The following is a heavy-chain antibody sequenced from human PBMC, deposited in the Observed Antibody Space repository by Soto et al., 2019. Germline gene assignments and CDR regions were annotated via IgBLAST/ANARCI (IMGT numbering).Heavy chain of an antibody. J-gene: IGHJ4*02. V-gene: IGHV3-30*18. CDR2: ISYDEINQ. CDR1: GFTFTTFG. Sequence: PGGSLRLSCAASGFTFTTFGMHWVRQAPGKGLEWVAFISYDEINQYYADSVKGRFTISRDISKNTLYLQMNNLRPEDSAVYYCAKVGLMGAYRKSSFDYWGQGTLVTVSS. D-gene: IGHD1-26*01. CDR3: AKVGLMGAYRKSSFDY.